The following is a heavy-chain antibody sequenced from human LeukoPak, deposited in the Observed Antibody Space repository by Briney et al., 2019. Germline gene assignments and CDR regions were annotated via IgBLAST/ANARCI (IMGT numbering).Heavy chain of an antibody. CDR1: GFTFSSYA. CDR2: ISGSGGST. CDR3: AKDQFEYYNSSGYPSYYYYGMDV. J-gene: IGHJ6*02. D-gene: IGHD3-22*01. V-gene: IGHV3-23*01. Sequence: PGGSLGLSCAASGFTFSSYAMSWVRQAPGKGLEWVSAISGSGGSTYYADSVKGRFTISRDNSKNTLYLQMNSLRAEDTAVYYCAKDQFEYYNSSGYPSYYYYGMDVWGQGTTVTVSS.